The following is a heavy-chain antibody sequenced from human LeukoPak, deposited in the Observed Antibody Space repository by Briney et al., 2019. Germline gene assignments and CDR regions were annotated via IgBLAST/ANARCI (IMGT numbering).Heavy chain of an antibody. J-gene: IGHJ4*02. Sequence: GGSLRLSCAASGFTFSDSYMSWIRQVPGKGLEWVSYISSSGGTIYYADSVKGRFTISRDNAKNSLNLQMNSLRAEDTAVYYCAREGGDWGEGYFDYWGQGTLVTVSS. D-gene: IGHD3-16*01. CDR1: GFTFSDSY. CDR3: AREGGDWGEGYFDY. V-gene: IGHV3-11*01. CDR2: ISSSGGTI.